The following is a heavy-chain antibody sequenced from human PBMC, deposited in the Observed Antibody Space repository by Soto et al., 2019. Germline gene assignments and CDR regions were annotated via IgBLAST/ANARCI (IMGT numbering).Heavy chain of an antibody. D-gene: IGHD5-12*01. Sequence: SQTLSLTCAISGDTVSTNTAAWNWIRQSPSRGLEWLGRIYYKSGWYNDYSESLKSRIAIIPDTSRNQFSLQLNSVIPEDTAVYYCARDWGYDPDPTYYYGMDVWGQGTKVTVSS. J-gene: IGHJ6*02. CDR1: GDTVSTNTAA. CDR2: IYYKSGWYN. CDR3: ARDWGYDPDPTYYYGMDV. V-gene: IGHV6-1*01.